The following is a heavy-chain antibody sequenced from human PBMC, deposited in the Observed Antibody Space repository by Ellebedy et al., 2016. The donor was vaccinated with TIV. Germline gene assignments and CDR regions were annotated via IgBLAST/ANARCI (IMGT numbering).Heavy chain of an antibody. V-gene: IGHV1-69*13. CDR2: IIPIFGTA. CDR3: ARGGGYYYYYMDV. J-gene: IGHJ6*03. CDR1: GGTFSSYA. Sequence: SVKVSXKASGGTFSSYAISWVRQAPGQGLEWMGGIIPIFGTANYAQKFQGRVTITADESTSTAYMELSSLRSEDTAVYYCARGGGYYYYYMDVWGKGTTVTVSS.